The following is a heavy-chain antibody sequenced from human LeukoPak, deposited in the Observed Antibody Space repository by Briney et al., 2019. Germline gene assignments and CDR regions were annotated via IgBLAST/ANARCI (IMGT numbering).Heavy chain of an antibody. CDR2: IYSGGST. CDR3: ARLSYYGSGSYFDY. CDR1: GLTVSSNY. Sequence: GGSLRLSCAASGLTVSSNYMSWVRQAPGKGLEWVSVIYSGGSTYYADSVKGRFTISRHNSKNTLYLQMNSLRAEDTAVYYCARLSYYGSGSYFDYWGQGTLVTVSS. J-gene: IGHJ4*02. V-gene: IGHV3-53*04. D-gene: IGHD3-10*01.